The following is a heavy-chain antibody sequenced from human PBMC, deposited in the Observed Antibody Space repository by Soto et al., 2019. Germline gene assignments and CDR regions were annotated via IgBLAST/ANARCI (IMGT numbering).Heavy chain of an antibody. Sequence: GGSLRLSCAASGFTFSSYSMNWVRQAPGKGLEWVSYISSSSSTIYYADSVKGRFTISRDNAKNSLYLQMISLRAEDTAEYYCATYCSSTSCYRTHMDVWGKGTTVTVSS. CDR1: GFTFSSYS. CDR3: ATYCSSTSCYRTHMDV. J-gene: IGHJ6*03. V-gene: IGHV3-48*01. CDR2: ISSSSSTI. D-gene: IGHD2-2*01.